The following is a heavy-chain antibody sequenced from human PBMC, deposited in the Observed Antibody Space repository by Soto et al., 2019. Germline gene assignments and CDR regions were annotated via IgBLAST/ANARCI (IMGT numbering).Heavy chain of an antibody. CDR3: AKDLEYSSSSIDY. J-gene: IGHJ4*02. Sequence: PGKGLEWVSAISGSGGSTYYADSVKGRFTISRDNSKDTLYLQMNRLRAEDTAVYYCAKDLEYSSSSIDYWGQGTLVTVSS. D-gene: IGHD6-6*01. V-gene: IGHV3-23*01. CDR2: ISGSGGST.